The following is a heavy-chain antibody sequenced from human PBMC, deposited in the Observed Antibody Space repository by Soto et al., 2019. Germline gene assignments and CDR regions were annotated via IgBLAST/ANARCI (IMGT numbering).Heavy chain of an antibody. CDR3: ARDWRLNWFDP. Sequence: EVQLVESGGGLVQPGGSLRLSCAASGFTFSSYEMNWVRQAPGKGLEWVSYISSSGSTIYYADSVKGRFTISRDNAKNSLYLQVNSLRAEDTAVYYCARDWRLNWFDPWGQGTLVTVSS. CDR2: ISSSGSTI. CDR1: GFTFSSYE. V-gene: IGHV3-48*03. J-gene: IGHJ5*02.